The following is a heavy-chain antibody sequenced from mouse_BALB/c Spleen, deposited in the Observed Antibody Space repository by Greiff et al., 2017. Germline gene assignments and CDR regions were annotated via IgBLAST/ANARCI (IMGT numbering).Heavy chain of an antibody. CDR1: GFTFSSFG. J-gene: IGHJ4*01. V-gene: IGHV5-17*02. CDR3: ARGSGYDGGAYAMDY. Sequence: EVQLVESGGGLVQPGGSRKLSCAASGFTFSSFGMHWVRQAPEKGLEWVAYISSGSSTIYYADTVKGRFTISRDNPKNTLFLQMTSLRSEDTAMYYCARGSGYDGGAYAMDYWGQGTSVTVSS. CDR2: ISSGSSTI. D-gene: IGHD2-2*01.